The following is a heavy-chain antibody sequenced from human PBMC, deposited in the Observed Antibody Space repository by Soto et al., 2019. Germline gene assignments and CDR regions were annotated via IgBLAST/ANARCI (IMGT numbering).Heavy chain of an antibody. D-gene: IGHD6-13*01. V-gene: IGHV4-4*07. CDR2: IYTSGST. CDR1: GGSISSYY. CDR3: ARGEYSSSWYGYFQH. J-gene: IGHJ1*01. Sequence: QVQLQESGPGLVKPSETLSLTCTVSGGSISSYYWSWIRQPAGKGLEWIGRIYTSGSTNYNPSLKRRVTMSVDTSKNQCSLKLSSVTAADTAVYYCARGEYSSSWYGYFQHWGQGTLVTVSS.